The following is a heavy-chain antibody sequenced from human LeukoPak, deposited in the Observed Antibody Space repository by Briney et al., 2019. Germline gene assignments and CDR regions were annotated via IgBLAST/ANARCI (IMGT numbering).Heavy chain of an antibody. CDR2: INHSGST. D-gene: IGHD3-10*01. J-gene: IGHJ6*02. V-gene: IGHV4-34*01. CDR3: ARGTTVTMVRGVISLHYYGMDV. Sequence: SETLSLTCAVYGGSFSGYYWSWIRQPPGKGLEWIGEINHSGSTNYNPSLKSRVTISVDTSKNQFSLKLSSVTAADTAVYYCARGTTVTMVRGVISLHYYGMDVWGQGTTVTVSS. CDR1: GGSFSGYY.